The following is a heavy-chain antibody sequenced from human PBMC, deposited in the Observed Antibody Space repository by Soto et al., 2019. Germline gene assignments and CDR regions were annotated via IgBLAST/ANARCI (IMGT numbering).Heavy chain of an antibody. D-gene: IGHD6-6*01. Sequence: ESLKISFKGSGYSFTSYWISWVRQIPGKGLEWMGRIDPSDSYTNYSPSFQGHVTISADKSISTAYLQWSSLKASDTAMYYCARLPEYSSSAPFDYWGQGTLVTVSS. J-gene: IGHJ4*02. CDR2: IDPSDSYT. V-gene: IGHV5-10-1*01. CDR3: ARLPEYSSSAPFDY. CDR1: GYSFTSYW.